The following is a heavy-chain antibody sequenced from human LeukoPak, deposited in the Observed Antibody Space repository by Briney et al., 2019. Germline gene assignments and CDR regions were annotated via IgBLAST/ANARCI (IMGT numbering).Heavy chain of an antibody. CDR3: AKARSRGYSYVIDY. CDR1: GFSFSSYW. Sequence: GGSLRLSCVVSGFSFSSYWMSWVRQTPGKGLEWVANIKQEGSARYYVDSVKGRFTISRDNSKNTLYLQMNSLRAEDTAVYYCAKARSRGYSYVIDYWGQGTLVTVSS. D-gene: IGHD5-18*01. CDR2: IKQEGSAR. J-gene: IGHJ4*02. V-gene: IGHV3-7*03.